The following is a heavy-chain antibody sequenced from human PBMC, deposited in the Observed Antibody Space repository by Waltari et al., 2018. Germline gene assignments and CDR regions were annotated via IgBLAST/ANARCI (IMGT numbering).Heavy chain of an antibody. Sequence: QVQLQQWGAGLLKPSETLSLTCAVYGGSFSGYYWSWIRQPPGKGLEWIGEINHSGSTNYNPSLNSRVTISVDTSKNQFSLKLSSVTAADTAVYYCAREGHNYDFWSGNDYWGQGTLVTVSS. CDR3: AREGHNYDFWSGNDY. CDR1: GGSFSGYY. D-gene: IGHD3-3*01. V-gene: IGHV4-34*01. J-gene: IGHJ4*02. CDR2: INHSGST.